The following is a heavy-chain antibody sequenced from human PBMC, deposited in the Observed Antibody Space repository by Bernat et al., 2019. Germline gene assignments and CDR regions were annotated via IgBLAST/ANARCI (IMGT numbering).Heavy chain of an antibody. Sequence: QVQLQESGPGLVKPSETLSLTCTVSGGSISSYYWSWIRQPPGKGLEWIGYIYYSGSTNYNPSLKSRVTISVDTSKNQFSLKLSSVTAADTAVYYCARVGGYGRSPYYYYYGMDVWGQGTTVTVSS. D-gene: IGHD3-16*01. CDR1: GGSISSYY. CDR2: IYYSGST. CDR3: ARVGGYGRSPYYYYYGMDV. J-gene: IGHJ6*02. V-gene: IGHV4-59*01.